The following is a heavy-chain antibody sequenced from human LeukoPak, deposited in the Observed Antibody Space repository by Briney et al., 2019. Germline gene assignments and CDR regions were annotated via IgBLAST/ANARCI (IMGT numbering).Heavy chain of an antibody. Sequence: ASVKVSCKASGYTFTSYYMHWVRQAPGQGLEWMGIINLSGGSTSYAQKFQGRVTMTRDTSTSTVYMELSSLRSEDTAMYYCAREESGDYFDYWGQGTLVTVSS. J-gene: IGHJ4*02. V-gene: IGHV1-46*01. D-gene: IGHD3-10*01. CDR3: AREESGDYFDY. CDR2: INLSGGST. CDR1: GYTFTSYY.